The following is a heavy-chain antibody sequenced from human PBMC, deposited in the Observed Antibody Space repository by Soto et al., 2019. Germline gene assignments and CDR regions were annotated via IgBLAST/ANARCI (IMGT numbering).Heavy chain of an antibody. J-gene: IGHJ4*02. CDR3: AREYIVYGDYVKGSYFDY. V-gene: IGHV3-7*01. D-gene: IGHD4-17*01. Sequence: GGSLSLSCAATGFTFSSYWMSWVRQAPWKGLEWVANIKQDGSEKYYVDSVKGRFTIYRDNAKNSLYLQMNSLRSEDTAVYYCAREYIVYGDYVKGSYFDYWGQGT. CDR1: GFTFSSYW. CDR2: IKQDGSEK.